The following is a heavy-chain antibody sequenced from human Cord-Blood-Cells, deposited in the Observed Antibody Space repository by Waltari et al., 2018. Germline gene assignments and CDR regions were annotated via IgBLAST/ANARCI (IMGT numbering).Heavy chain of an antibody. D-gene: IGHD6-13*01. CDR3: AGIAAAGNDAFDI. CDR1: GFTVSSNY. J-gene: IGHJ3*02. CDR2: IYSGGST. V-gene: IGHV3-53*04. Sequence: EVQLVESGGGLVQPGGSLRLSCAASGFTVSSNYMSWVRQAPGKGLEWVLVIYSGGSTYYADSVKGRFTISRHNSKNTLYLQMNSLRAEDTAVYYCAGIAAAGNDAFDIWGQGTMVTVSS.